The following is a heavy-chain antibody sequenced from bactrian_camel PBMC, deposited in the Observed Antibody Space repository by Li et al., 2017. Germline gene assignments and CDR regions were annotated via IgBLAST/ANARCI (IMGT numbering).Heavy chain of an antibody. D-gene: IGHD3*01. CDR2: IDTDGST. Sequence: QVQLVESGGGVAQAGGSLRLSCAASGHTYSRYSMAWYRQAPGKGRVGVAAIDTDGSTVYVDVVKGRFSISKDDSKRTLYLQMDNLRPEDTATYNCAAGPSRRPATALEALDVSMYTSWGQGTQVTVS. V-gene: IGHV3S55*01. CDR3: AAGPSRRPATALEALDVSMYTS. CDR1: GHTYSRYS. J-gene: IGHJ6*01.